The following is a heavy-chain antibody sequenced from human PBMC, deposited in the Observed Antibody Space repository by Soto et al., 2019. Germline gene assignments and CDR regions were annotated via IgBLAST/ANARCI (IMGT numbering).Heavy chain of an antibody. CDR1: GFSLTTDGMG. V-gene: IGHV2-26*01. CDR3: VRIRGYDSLMPVGF. CDR2: IFSSDEK. D-gene: IGHD6-13*01. Sequence: QVTLKESGPVLVKPTETLTLTCTVSGFSLTTDGMGVSWVRQPPGKALEWLAQIFSSDEKAYSASLKSRLSISKDTSNSQVVLTVTNVDPVDTATYVCVRIRGYDSLMPVGFWGQGILVTVSS. J-gene: IGHJ4*02.